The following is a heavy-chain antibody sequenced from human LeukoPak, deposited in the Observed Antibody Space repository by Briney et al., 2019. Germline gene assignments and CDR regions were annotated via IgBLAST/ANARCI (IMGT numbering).Heavy chain of an antibody. CDR1: GYTLTVLS. V-gene: IGHV1-24*01. CDR2: FDPEDGET. CDR3: ATVSELGGYYYGMDV. Sequence: GASVTVSCKVSGYTLTVLSMHWVRQAHGKGLEWKGGFDPEDGETIYAQKFQVRVTMTEDTSTDTAYMELSSLRSEDTAVYYCATVSELGGYYYGMDVWGQGTTVTVSS. D-gene: IGHD7-27*01. J-gene: IGHJ6*02.